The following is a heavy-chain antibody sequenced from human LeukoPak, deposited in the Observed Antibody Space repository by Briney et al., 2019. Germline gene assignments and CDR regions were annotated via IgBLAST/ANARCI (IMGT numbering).Heavy chain of an antibody. CDR2: IYYSGST. Sequence: ETLSLTCTVSGGSISSSSYYWGWIRQPPGKGLEWIGSIYYSGSTYYNPSLKSRVTISVDTSKNQFSLKLSSVTAADTAVYYCARHGPITMVRGVPWWFDPWGQGTLVTVSS. J-gene: IGHJ5*02. V-gene: IGHV4-39*01. CDR1: GGSISSSSYY. D-gene: IGHD3-10*01. CDR3: ARHGPITMVRGVPWWFDP.